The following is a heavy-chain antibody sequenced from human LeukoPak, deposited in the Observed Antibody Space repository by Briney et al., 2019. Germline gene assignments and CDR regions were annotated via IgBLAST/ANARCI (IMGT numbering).Heavy chain of an antibody. V-gene: IGHV3-7*05. Sequence: PGGSLRLSCEASGFTFSNYWMSWVRQAPGKGLEWVANIKEDGSEKYYVDSVKGRFTITRDNGKNSLYLQMNSLGAEDTAVYYCARIRSGYNFDYWGQGTLVTVSS. CDR3: ARIRSGYNFDY. J-gene: IGHJ4*02. CDR2: IKEDGSEK. CDR1: GFTFSNYW. D-gene: IGHD1-1*01.